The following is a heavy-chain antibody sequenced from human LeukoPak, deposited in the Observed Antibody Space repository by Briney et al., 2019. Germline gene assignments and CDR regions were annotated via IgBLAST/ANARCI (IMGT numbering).Heavy chain of an antibody. J-gene: IGHJ5*02. CDR2: ISGSGGGT. V-gene: IGHV3-23*01. CDR3: AKADYGDFRPNWFDP. D-gene: IGHD4-17*01. CDR1: GFTFSSYA. Sequence: PWGSLRLSSAASGFTFSSYAMSWVRQVPGKGLEWVSAISGSGGGTYYADSVKGRFTISRDNSKNTLYLQMNSLRAEDTAIYYCAKADYGDFRPNWFDPWGQGTLVTVSS.